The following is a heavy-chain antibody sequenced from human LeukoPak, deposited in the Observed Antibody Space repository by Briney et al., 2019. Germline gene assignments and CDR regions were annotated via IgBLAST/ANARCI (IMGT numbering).Heavy chain of an antibody. J-gene: IGHJ4*02. D-gene: IGHD2-21*02. CDR2: IYSGGST. CDR1: GLTISNNF. V-gene: IGHV3-66*01. Sequence: GGSLRLSCAASGLTISNNFMGWVRQAPGKGLEWVSLIYSGGSTYSADSVKGRFTISRDNSKNTLHLQMNSLRVEDTAVYYCARVRGDYYFDYWGQGTLVTVSS. CDR3: ARVRGDYYFDY.